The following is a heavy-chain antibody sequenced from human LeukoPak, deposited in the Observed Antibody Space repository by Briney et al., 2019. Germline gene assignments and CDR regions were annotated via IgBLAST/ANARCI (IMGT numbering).Heavy chain of an antibody. CDR3: AKNPYEYYFDY. D-gene: IGHD5-12*01. CDR2: ISPNSGDT. CDR1: GYTFTGYY. J-gene: IGHJ4*02. Sequence: ASVKVSCKASGYTFTGYYMHWVRQAPGLGLEWMGWISPNSGDTNYAQKFQGRVTMTRDTSIRTAYLERSGLKSDDTAVYYCAKNPYEYYFDYWGQGTLVTVSS. V-gene: IGHV1-2*02.